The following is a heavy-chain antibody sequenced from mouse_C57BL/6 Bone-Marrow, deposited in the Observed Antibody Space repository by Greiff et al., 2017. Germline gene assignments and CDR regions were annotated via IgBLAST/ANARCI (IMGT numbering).Heavy chain of an antibody. Sequence: QVQLQQSGAELARPGASVKLSCKASGYTFTSYGISWVKQRTGQGLEWIGEIYPRSGNTYYNEKFKGKATLTADKSSSTAYMERRSLTSEDSAVYFCEREAITTVVATDWYCDGWGTGTTVTVSS. CDR2: IYPRSGNT. D-gene: IGHD1-1*01. CDR1: GYTFTSYG. V-gene: IGHV1-81*01. CDR3: EREAITTVVATDWYCDG. J-gene: IGHJ1*03.